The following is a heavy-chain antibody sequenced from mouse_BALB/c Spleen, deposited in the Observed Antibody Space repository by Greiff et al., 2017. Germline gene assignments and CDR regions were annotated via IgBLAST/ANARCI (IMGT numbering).Heavy chain of an antibody. CDR1: GYTFTSYW. V-gene: IGHV1S41*01. CDR2: IAPGSGST. D-gene: IGHD2-14*01. J-gene: IGHJ1*01. Sequence: DLVKPGASVKLSCKASGYTFTSYWINWIKQRPGQGLEWIGRIAPGSGSTYYNEMFKGKATLTVDTSSSTAYIQLSSLSSEDSAVYCCARGYDRNFDVWGAGTTVTVSS. CDR3: ARGYDRNFDV.